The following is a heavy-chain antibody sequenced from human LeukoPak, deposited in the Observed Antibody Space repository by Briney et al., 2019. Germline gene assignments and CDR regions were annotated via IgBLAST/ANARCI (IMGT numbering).Heavy chain of an antibody. Sequence: NPSENLSLTCTVSGYSISSGYYWSWIRQPPGKGLEWIGYIYYSGSTYYNPSLKSRVTISLDTSRNQSSLKLNSVTAADTAVYYCAKSNGYGLVDIWGQGTMVTVSS. CDR1: GYSISSGYY. J-gene: IGHJ3*02. D-gene: IGHD3-10*01. CDR3: AKSNGYGLVDI. V-gene: IGHV4-38-2*02. CDR2: IYYSGST.